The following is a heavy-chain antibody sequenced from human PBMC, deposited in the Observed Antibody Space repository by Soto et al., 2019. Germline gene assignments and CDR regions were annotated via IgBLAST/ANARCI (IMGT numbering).Heavy chain of an antibody. V-gene: IGHV4-59*12. D-gene: IGHD3-22*01. CDR1: GGSISSYY. Sequence: QVQLQESGPGLVKPSETLSLTCTVSGGSISSYYWSWIRQPPGKGLEWIGYIYYSGSTNYNPSLKSRVTISVDTSRNQFFLKLSSVTAADTAVYYCAGGYYYESSGSYSDAFDIWGQGTMVTVSS. CDR2: IYYSGST. J-gene: IGHJ3*02. CDR3: AGGYYYESSGSYSDAFDI.